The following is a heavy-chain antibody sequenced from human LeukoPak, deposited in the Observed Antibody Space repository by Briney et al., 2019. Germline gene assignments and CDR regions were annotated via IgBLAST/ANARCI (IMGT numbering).Heavy chain of an antibody. D-gene: IGHD3-9*01. CDR2: IYSGGST. V-gene: IGHV3-66*01. J-gene: IGHJ3*02. Sequence: PGGSLRLSCAASAFTVSSNDMSWVRHDPGKGLEWVSVIYSGGSTYYADSVNGRFTISRDNCKNTLYLQMNSLRAEDTAVYYCARDPKYYDIVTGYSPGAFDIWGQGTMVTVSS. CDR3: ARDPKYYDIVTGYSPGAFDI. CDR1: AFTVSSND.